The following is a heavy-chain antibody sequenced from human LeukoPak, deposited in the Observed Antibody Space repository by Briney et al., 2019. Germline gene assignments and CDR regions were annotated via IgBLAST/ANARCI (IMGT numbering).Heavy chain of an antibody. D-gene: IGHD5-18*01. CDR1: GFTFSSYA. CDR3: AKDVVTAMVLDAFDI. Sequence: GGSLRLSCAASGFTFSSYAMSWVRQAPGRGLEWVSSISGIGGTTYSGDSVKGRFTISRDNSRNTLFLQMNSLRAEDTAVYYCAKDVVTAMVLDAFDIWGQGTMVTVSS. V-gene: IGHV3-23*01. CDR2: ISGIGGTT. J-gene: IGHJ3*02.